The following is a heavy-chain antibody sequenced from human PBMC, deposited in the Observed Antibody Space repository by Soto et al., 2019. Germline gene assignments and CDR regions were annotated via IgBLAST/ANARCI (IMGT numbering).Heavy chain of an antibody. CDR1: GFSLSTSGVG. CDR3: AHTPLIAVAGTYYCYGMDV. D-gene: IGHD6-19*01. CDR2: IYWDDDK. J-gene: IGHJ6*02. V-gene: IGHV2-5*02. Sequence: QITLKESGPPLVKPTQTLTLTCTFSGFSLSTSGVGVGWIRQPPGKALEWLALIYWDDDKRYSPSLKSRLTITKDTSKNQVVLTMTNMDPVDTATYYCAHTPLIAVAGTYYCYGMDVWGQGTTVTVSS.